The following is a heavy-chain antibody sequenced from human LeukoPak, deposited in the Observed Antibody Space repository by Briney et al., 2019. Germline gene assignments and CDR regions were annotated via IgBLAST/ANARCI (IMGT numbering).Heavy chain of an antibody. V-gene: IGHV4-59*01. CDR2: LHYSGST. CDR1: GGSFSGYY. Sequence: PSETLSLTCAVYGGSFSGYYWSWIRQPPGKGLEWIGGYLHYSGSTNYNPSLKSRVTISVDTSKNQFSLKLSSVTAADTAVYYCARDSNSGYDFDYWGQGTLVTVSS. J-gene: IGHJ4*02. CDR3: ARDSNSGYDFDY. D-gene: IGHD5-12*01.